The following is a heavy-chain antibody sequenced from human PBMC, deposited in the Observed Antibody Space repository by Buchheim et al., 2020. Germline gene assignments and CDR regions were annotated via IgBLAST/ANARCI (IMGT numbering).Heavy chain of an antibody. J-gene: IGHJ4*02. Sequence: QVQLQESGPGLVKPSETLSLTCTVSGGSISSYYWSWIRQPPGKGLEWIGYIYYSGSTNYNPSLKSRVTISVDTSKNQFSLKLSSVTAADTAVYYCARVRRITIFGVVISGRGRKYYFDYWGQGTL. V-gene: IGHV4-59*01. D-gene: IGHD3-3*01. CDR3: ARVRRITIFGVVISGRGRKYYFDY. CDR1: GGSISSYY. CDR2: IYYSGST.